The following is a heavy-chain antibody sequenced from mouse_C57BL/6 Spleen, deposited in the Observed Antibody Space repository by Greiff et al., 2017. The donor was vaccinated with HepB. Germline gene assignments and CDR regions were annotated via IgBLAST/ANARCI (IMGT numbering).Heavy chain of an antibody. CDR3: ARSGSSSYYAMDY. CDR2: IYPGDGDT. D-gene: IGHD1-1*01. Sequence: VQGVESGPELVKPGASVKISCKASGYAFSSSWMNWVKQRPGKGLEWIGRIYPGDGDTNYNGKFKGKATLTADKSSSTAYMQLSSLTSEDSAVYFCARSGSSSYYAMDYWGQGTSVTVSS. J-gene: IGHJ4*01. V-gene: IGHV1-82*01. CDR1: GYAFSSSW.